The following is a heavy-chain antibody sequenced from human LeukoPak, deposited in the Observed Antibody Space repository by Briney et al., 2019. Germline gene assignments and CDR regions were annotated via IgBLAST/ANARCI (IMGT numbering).Heavy chain of an antibody. CDR2: IYYSGST. CDR3: ARLLQSHIDY. V-gene: IGHV4-39*01. Sequence: PSETLSLTCTVSGGSINRSSYYWGWIRQPPGKGLEWIGSIYYSGSTYYNPSLKSRVTISVDTSKNQFSLKLSSVTAADTAVYYCARLLQSHIDYWGQGTLVTVSS. CDR1: GGSINRSSYY. J-gene: IGHJ4*02.